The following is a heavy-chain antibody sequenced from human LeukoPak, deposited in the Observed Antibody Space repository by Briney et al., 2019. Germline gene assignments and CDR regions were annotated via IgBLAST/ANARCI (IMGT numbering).Heavy chain of an antibody. CDR1: GGSISGYY. D-gene: IGHD1-26*01. Sequence: SETLSLTCTVSGGSISGYYWTWIRQPPGKGLEWIGYISYSGGTNYNPSLKSRVTISVDTSKNQFSLRLSSVTAADTAVYYCTRARGSYLRELDYWGQGTLVTVSS. CDR2: ISYSGGT. CDR3: TRARGSYLRELDY. V-gene: IGHV4-59*01. J-gene: IGHJ4*02.